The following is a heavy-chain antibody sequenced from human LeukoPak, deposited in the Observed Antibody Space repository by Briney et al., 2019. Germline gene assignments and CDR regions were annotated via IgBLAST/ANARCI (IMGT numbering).Heavy chain of an antibody. CDR2: IKKDGSER. CDR3: ARDLAGPPQEAFDI. V-gene: IGHV3-7*01. CDR1: GFNFSAYW. Sequence: GGSLRLSCVASGFNFSAYWMSWVRQAPGKGLEWVANIKKDGSERYYVDSVKGRFTISRDNTKKSLYLQMNTLRAEDTAVYYCARDLAGPPQEAFDIWGQGTMVTVSS. J-gene: IGHJ3*02.